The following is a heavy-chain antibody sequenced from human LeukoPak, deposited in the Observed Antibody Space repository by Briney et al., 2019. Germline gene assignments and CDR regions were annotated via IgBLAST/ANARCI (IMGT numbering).Heavy chain of an antibody. CDR1: GFTFSSYT. J-gene: IGHJ5*02. V-gene: IGHV3-21*01. CDR2: ISPSGAST. D-gene: IGHD3-10*01. CDR3: VRDYLGESGAGGP. Sequence: GGSLRLSCTGSGFTFSSYTMNWVRQAPGKGLEWVSSISPSGASTFHAESVKGRFTISRDNAKRSLYFQMNALGGNDTAVYYCVRDYLGESGAGGPWGQGTLVTVSS.